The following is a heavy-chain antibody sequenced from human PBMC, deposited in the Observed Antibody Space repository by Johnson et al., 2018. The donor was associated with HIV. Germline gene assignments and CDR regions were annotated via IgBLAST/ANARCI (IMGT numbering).Heavy chain of an antibody. J-gene: IGHJ3*02. D-gene: IGHD3-10*01. CDR2: ISSDGTNK. CDR1: GFTFTSYT. CDR3: AKALRIFGSGVKEAFDI. Sequence: QVQLVESGGGVVQPGRSLRLSCAASGFTFTSYTIHWVRQAPGKGLEWVALISSDGTNKYYADSVKDRFTISRDNSKNLRAEDTAIYYCAKALRIFGSGVKEAFDIWGQGTMVTVSS. V-gene: IGHV3-30-3*01.